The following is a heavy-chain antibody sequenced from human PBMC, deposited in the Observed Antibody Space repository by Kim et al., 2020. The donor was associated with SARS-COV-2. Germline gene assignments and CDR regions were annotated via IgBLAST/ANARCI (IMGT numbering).Heavy chain of an antibody. J-gene: IGHJ6*02. V-gene: IGHV1-69*13. CDR1: GGTFSSYA. Sequence: SVKVSCKASGGTFSSYAISWVRQAPGQGLEWMGGIIPIFGTANYAQKFQGRVTITADESTSTAYMELSSLRSEDTAVYYCARAPYYDFWSGYSSIYYYYGMDVWGQGTTVTVSS. CDR3: ARAPYYDFWSGYSSIYYYYGMDV. CDR2: IIPIFGTA. D-gene: IGHD3-3*01.